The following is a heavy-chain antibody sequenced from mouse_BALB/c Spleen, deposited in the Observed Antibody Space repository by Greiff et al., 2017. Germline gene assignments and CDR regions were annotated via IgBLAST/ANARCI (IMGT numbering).Heavy chain of an antibody. CDR3: ARGGYFDV. Sequence: EVQGVESGGGLVKPGGSLKLSCAASGFTFSSYAMSWVRQTPEKRLEWVASISSGGSTYYPDSVKGRFTISRDNARNILYLQMSSLRSEDTAMYYCARGGYFDVWGAGTTVTVSS. J-gene: IGHJ1*01. CDR2: ISSGGST. V-gene: IGHV5-6-5*01. CDR1: GFTFSSYA.